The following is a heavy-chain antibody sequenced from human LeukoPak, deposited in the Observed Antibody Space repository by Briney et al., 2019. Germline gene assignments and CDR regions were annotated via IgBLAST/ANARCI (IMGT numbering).Heavy chain of an antibody. D-gene: IGHD4-17*01. CDR1: GYTFTIYG. J-gene: IGHJ4*02. CDR2: INPYNGNT. V-gene: IGHV1-18*01. CDR3: AREIYGRFDY. Sequence: ASVKVSCKASGYTFTIYGISWWRQAPGQGPECMGWINPYNGNTNYALKVQGRVTMTTDTSTSTAYLELRSLRSDDTAIYYCAREIYGRFDYWGQGTLVTVSS.